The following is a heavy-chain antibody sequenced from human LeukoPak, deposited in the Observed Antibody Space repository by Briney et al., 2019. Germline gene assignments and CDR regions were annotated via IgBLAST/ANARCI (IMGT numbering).Heavy chain of an antibody. D-gene: IGHD6-19*01. CDR1: GYTFTSYD. J-gene: IGHJ3*02. V-gene: IGHV1-8*01. Sequence: GASVKVSCKASGYTFTSYDINWVRQATGQGLEWMGGMNPNSGNTGYAQKFQGRVTITRNTSISTAYMELSSLRSEDTAVYYCARAAGRRNPGAFDIWGQGTMVTVSS. CDR2: MNPNSGNT. CDR3: ARAAGRRNPGAFDI.